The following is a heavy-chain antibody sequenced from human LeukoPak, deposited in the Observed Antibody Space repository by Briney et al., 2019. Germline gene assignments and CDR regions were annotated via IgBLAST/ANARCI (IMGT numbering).Heavy chain of an antibody. CDR2: INHSGST. CDR3: ARALRYCSSTSCYGAGMDV. Sequence: SETLSLTCAVYGGSFSGYYWSWLSQPPGKGLEWIGEINHSGSTNYNPSLKSRVTMSVDTSKNQFSLKLSSVTAADTAVYYCARALRYCSSTSCYGAGMDVWGQGTTVTVSS. D-gene: IGHD2-2*01. V-gene: IGHV4-34*01. J-gene: IGHJ6*02. CDR1: GGSFSGYY.